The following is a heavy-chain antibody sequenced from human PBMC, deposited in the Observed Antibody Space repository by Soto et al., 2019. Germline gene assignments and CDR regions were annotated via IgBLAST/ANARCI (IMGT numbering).Heavy chain of an antibody. Sequence: SQTLSLTCAISGDSVSSNSAAWNWIRQSPSRGLEWLGRTYYRSKWYNDYAVSVKSRITINPDTSKNQFSLQLNSVTPEDTAVYYCARDEKGGYSGYDYARDYYGMDVWGQGTTVTVSS. J-gene: IGHJ6*02. CDR1: GDSVSSNSAA. V-gene: IGHV6-1*01. CDR2: TYYRSKWYN. CDR3: ARDEKGGYSGYDYARDYYGMDV. D-gene: IGHD5-12*01.